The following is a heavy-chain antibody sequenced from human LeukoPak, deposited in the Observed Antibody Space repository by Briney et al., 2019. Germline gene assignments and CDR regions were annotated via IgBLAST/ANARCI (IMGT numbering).Heavy chain of an antibody. D-gene: IGHD3-16*01. CDR1: GGSFSGYY. CDR3: ARLSVSHLYYYYGMDV. V-gene: IGHV4-34*01. CDR2: INHSGST. J-gene: IGHJ6*02. Sequence: SETLSLTCAVYGGSFSGYYWSWIRQPPGKGLEWIGEINHSGSTNYNPSLKSRVTISVDTSKNQFSLKLSSVTAADTAVYYCARLSVSHLYYYYGMDVWDQGTTVTVSS.